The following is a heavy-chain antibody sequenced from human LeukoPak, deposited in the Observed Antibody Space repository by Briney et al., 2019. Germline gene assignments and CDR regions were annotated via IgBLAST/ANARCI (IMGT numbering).Heavy chain of an antibody. Sequence: GGSLRLSCAASGFTFSSYWMHWVRQAPGKGLVWVSHINTDGSSTSYADSVKGRFAISRDNAKNTLYLQMNSLRAEDTAVYYCTTFEYSSSSAYYYYMGAWGKGTTVTVSS. CDR1: GFTFSSYW. V-gene: IGHV3-74*01. CDR3: TTFEYSSSSAYYYYMGA. CDR2: INTDGSST. D-gene: IGHD6-6*01. J-gene: IGHJ6*03.